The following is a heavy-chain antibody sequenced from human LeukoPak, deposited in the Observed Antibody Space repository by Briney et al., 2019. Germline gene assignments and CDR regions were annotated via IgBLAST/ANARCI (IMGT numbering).Heavy chain of an antibody. CDR3: AKDRRCSSGWNFDY. CDR2: IRYDGSNK. CDR1: GFTFSSYG. V-gene: IGHV3-30*02. J-gene: IGHJ4*02. Sequence: GGSLRLSCAASGFTFSSYGMHWVRQAPGKGLEWVAFIRYDGSNKYYADSVKGRFTISRDNSKNTLYLQMNSLRAEDTAVYYCAKDRRCSSGWNFDYWGQGTLVTVSS. D-gene: IGHD6-19*01.